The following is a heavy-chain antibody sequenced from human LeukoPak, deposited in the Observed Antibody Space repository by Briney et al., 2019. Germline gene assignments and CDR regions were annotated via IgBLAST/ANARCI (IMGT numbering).Heavy chain of an antibody. V-gene: IGHV1-69*13. CDR1: GGTFSSYA. D-gene: IGHD1-26*01. J-gene: IGHJ5*02. CDR2: IIPIFGTA. CDR3: ARVGMGATSGWFDP. Sequence: SVKVSCKASGGTFSSYAISWVRQAPGQGLEWMGGIIPIFGTANYAQKFQGRVTITADESTSTAYMELSSLRSEDTAVYYCARVGMGATSGWFDPWSQGTLVTVSS.